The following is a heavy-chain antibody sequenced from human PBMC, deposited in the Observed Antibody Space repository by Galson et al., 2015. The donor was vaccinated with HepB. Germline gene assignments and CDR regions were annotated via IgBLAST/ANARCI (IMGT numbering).Heavy chain of an antibody. V-gene: IGHV3-30*03. CDR2: ISYDGTNK. CDR3: ARAWWQGDYFDY. CDR1: GLFVSSYG. D-gene: IGHD2-15*01. J-gene: IGHJ4*02. Sequence: SLRLSCAVFGLFVSSYGTHWVRQAPGKGLGWGAVISYDGTNKYSADSVKGRFTISSDNTKNTLNLQMNSLRAEDTAVYYCARAWWQGDYFDYWGQGTLVTVSS.